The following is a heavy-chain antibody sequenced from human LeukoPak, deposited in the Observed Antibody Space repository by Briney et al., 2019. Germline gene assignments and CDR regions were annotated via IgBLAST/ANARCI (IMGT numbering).Heavy chain of an antibody. D-gene: IGHD2-2*01. V-gene: IGHV4-34*01. CDR3: ARHQYFDY. CDR2: INHSGST. J-gene: IGHJ4*02. Sequence: SETLSLTCTVSGGSFSGYYWSWIRQPPGKGLEWIGEINHSGSTNYNPSLKSRVTISVDTSKNQFSLKLSSVTAADTAVYYCARHQYFDYWGQGTLVTVSS. CDR1: GGSFSGYY.